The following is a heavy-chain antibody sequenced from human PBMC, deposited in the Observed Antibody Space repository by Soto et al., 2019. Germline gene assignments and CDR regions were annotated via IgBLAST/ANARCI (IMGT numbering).Heavy chain of an antibody. Sequence: SETLSLTCTVSGDSISSSSDYWGWIRQPPGKGLEWIGYIYHSGTSFYNPSLKSRVTISVDGSKNQFSLKVNSVTAADTAVYYCARDAPYSSSWYSDYWGQGTLVTVSS. D-gene: IGHD6-13*01. CDR1: GDSISSSSDY. CDR2: IYHSGTS. J-gene: IGHJ4*02. V-gene: IGHV4-39*07. CDR3: ARDAPYSSSWYSDY.